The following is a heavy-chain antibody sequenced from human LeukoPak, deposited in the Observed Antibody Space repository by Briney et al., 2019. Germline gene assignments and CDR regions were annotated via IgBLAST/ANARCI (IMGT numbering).Heavy chain of an antibody. CDR1: GFTFSSYS. V-gene: IGHV3-21*01. J-gene: IGHJ4*02. CDR3: ARDFALRRKGGDY. CDR2: ISSSSYI. Sequence: GGSLRLSCAASGFTFSSYSMNWVRQAPGKGLEWVSSISSSSYIYYADSVKGRFTISRDNAKNSLYLQMNSLRAEDTAVYYCARDFALRRKGGDYWGQGTLVTVSS. D-gene: IGHD4-17*01.